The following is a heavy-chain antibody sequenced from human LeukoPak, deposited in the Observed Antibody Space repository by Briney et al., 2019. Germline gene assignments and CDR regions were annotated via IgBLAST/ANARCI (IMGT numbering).Heavy chain of an antibody. CDR3: ARGRSITINWGVAISDGFDI. D-gene: IGHD3-10*01. J-gene: IGHJ3*02. V-gene: IGHV3-21*01. CDR1: QFTFSRYG. Sequence: GGSLRLSCAASQFTFSRYGMNWVRQAPGKGLEWVSFIGTSSNYIYYADSMKGRFTISRDNAKNSLYLQMNSLRVEDTAVYYCARGRSITINWGVAISDGFDIWGQGTMVTVSS. CDR2: IGTSSNYI.